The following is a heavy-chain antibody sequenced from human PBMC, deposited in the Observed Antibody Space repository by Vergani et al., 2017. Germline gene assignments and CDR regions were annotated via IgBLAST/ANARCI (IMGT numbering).Heavy chain of an antibody. J-gene: IGHJ6*03. D-gene: IGHD3/OR15-3a*01. CDR1: GDAISRDTYS. CDR3: ARGQTGYSRDWSTYFFYMDV. V-gene: IGHV4-30-2*01. CDR2: VYYSGTT. Sequence: QLQLQESDSRLVNPSQTLSLTCTLSGDAISRDTYSWNWVRQPPGKPLEWIGSVYYSGTTYYNPSLGGRVTMSIDKSKNHFSLTLTSVTAADSALYFYARGQTGYSRDWSTYFFYMDVWGKGTTVTVSS.